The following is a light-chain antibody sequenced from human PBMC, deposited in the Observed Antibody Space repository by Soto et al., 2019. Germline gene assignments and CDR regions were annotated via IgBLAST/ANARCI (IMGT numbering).Light chain of an antibody. CDR3: QKYNSAPLT. J-gene: IGKJ4*01. CDR2: GAS. CDR1: QSVGSNY. V-gene: IGKV3-20*01. Sequence: EIVLTQSPGTLSLSPGERATLYCRASQSVGSNYLAWYQQKPGQAPRVLIYGASSRATGIPDRFSGSGSGADFTLTISSLQPEDVAAYYCQKYNSAPLTFGGGTKVEIK.